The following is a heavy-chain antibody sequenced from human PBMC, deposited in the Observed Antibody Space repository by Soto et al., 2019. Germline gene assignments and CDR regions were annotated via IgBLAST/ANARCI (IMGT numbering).Heavy chain of an antibody. CDR2: ISAYNGNT. CDR1: GYTFTSYG. Sequence: GASVKVSCKASGYTFTSYGISWVQQAPGQGLEWMGWISAYNGNTNYAQKLQGRVTMTTDTSTSTAYMELRSLRSDDTAVYYCAREGYCISSSCRHYDYYGMDVWGQGTTVTVSS. J-gene: IGHJ6*02. D-gene: IGHD2-2*01. V-gene: IGHV1-18*01. CDR3: AREGYCISSSCRHYDYYGMDV.